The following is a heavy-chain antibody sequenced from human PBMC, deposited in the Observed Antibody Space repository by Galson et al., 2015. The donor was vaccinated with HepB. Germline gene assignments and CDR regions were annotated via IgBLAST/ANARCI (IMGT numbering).Heavy chain of an antibody. D-gene: IGHD2-2*01. CDR1: GYTFTSYA. J-gene: IGHJ6*02. CDR2: INAGDGNT. V-gene: IGHV1-3*01. CDR3: ARDIGYCSSTSCYRYYYYYYGMDV. Sequence: SVKVSCKASGYTFTSYAMHWVRQAPGQRLEWMGWINAGDGNTKYSQKFQGRVTITRDTSASTAYMELSSLRSEDTAVYYCARDIGYCSSTSCYRYYYYYYGMDVWGQGTTVTVSS.